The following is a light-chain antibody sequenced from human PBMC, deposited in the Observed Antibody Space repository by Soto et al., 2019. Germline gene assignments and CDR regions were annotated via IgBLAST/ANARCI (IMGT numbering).Light chain of an antibody. Sequence: IQMTQSPSSLSASVGDRVSITCRASQSISRYLNWYQQKPGKAPKLLISAASSLQSGVPSRFSGSGFGTDFTLTITSLQPDDFATYYCQRSDSIPPAFGGGTKVDIK. J-gene: IGKJ4*01. CDR2: AAS. CDR1: QSISRY. CDR3: QRSDSIPPA. V-gene: IGKV1-39*01.